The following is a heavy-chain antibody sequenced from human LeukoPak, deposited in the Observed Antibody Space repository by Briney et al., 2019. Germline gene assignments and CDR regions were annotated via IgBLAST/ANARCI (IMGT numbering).Heavy chain of an antibody. CDR3: ARASGYYDSSGYPFDY. CDR2: INAGNGNT. J-gene: IGHJ4*02. CDR1: GYTFTSYY. D-gene: IGHD3-22*01. Sequence: ASVKVSCKASGYTFTSYYMHWVRQAPGQRLEWMGWINAGNGNTKYSQKFQGRVTITRDTSASTAYMELSSLRSEDTAAYYCARASGYYDSSGYPFDYWGQGTLVTVSS. V-gene: IGHV1-3*01.